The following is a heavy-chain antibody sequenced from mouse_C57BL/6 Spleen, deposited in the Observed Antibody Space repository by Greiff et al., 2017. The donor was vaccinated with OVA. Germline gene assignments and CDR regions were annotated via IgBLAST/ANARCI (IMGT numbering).Heavy chain of an antibody. CDR2: ISYDGSN. CDR1: GYSLPRGYY. Sequence: EVQLQASGPGLVKPSQSLSLTCSVSGYSLPRGYYWNWLRQFPGNNLVWMGSISYDGSNKQNHSLNNRISITRDTSKNQFFLKLNSVTTEDTATYYCAREGDAGFSYWGQGTLVTVSA. CDR3: AREGDAGFSY. V-gene: IGHV3-6*01. J-gene: IGHJ3*01. D-gene: IGHD3-3*01.